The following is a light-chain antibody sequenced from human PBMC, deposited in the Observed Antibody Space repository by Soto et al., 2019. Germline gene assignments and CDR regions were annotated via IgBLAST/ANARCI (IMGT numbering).Light chain of an antibody. CDR3: QQYHSYPVT. Sequence: DIQMTQSPSSLSASVGDTVTITCRASQDISNFVAWFQQKPGKAPESLIFSASSLESGVPSKFSGSGSGTDFTLTISNLQPKDFATYYCQQYHSYPVTFGGGTKVEI. CDR1: QDISNF. CDR2: SAS. V-gene: IGKV1-16*02. J-gene: IGKJ4*01.